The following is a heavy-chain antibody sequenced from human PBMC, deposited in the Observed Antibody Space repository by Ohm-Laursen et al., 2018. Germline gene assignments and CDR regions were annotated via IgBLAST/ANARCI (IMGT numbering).Heavy chain of an antibody. CDR3: ARDGGPGFGGYSDY. V-gene: IGHV3-11*01. CDR2: IHAGRLIM. Sequence: GSLRLSCAASGFIVSDYSMTWVRQAPGKGLEWVSSIHAGRLIMYYSDSVTGRFTISRDNAKNLVSLQMNGLRADDTAVYYCARDGGPGFGGYSDYWGQGTRVTVSS. J-gene: IGHJ4*02. CDR1: GFIVSDYS. D-gene: IGHD3-16*01.